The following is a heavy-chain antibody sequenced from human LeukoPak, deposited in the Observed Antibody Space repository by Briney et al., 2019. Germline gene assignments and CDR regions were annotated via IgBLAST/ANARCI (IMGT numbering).Heavy chain of an antibody. J-gene: IGHJ5*02. Sequence: SETLSLTCTVSGSSLSSYYWSWIRQPPGKGLEWIGYIYYSGSTNYNPSLKSRVTISVDTSKNQFSLRLSSVTAADTAVYYCARVPEARLTPYHWFDPWGQGTLVTVSS. CDR3: ARVPEARLTPYHWFDP. CDR2: IYYSGST. D-gene: IGHD6-6*01. CDR1: GSSLSSYY. V-gene: IGHV4-59*01.